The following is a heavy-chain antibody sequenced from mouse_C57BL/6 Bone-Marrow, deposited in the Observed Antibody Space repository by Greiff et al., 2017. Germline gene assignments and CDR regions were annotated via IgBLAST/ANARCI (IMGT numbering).Heavy chain of an antibody. CDR1: GYTFTSYW. Sequence: VQLQQSGAELVMPGASVKLSCKASGYTFTSYWMHWVKQRPGQGLEWIGEIDPSDSYTNYNQKFKGQSTLTVDKSSSTAYMQLSSLTSEDSAVYYCAREDNWYFDFWGTGTTVTVSS. CDR3: AREDNWYFDF. J-gene: IGHJ1*03. D-gene: IGHD3-3*01. CDR2: IDPSDSYT. V-gene: IGHV1-69*01.